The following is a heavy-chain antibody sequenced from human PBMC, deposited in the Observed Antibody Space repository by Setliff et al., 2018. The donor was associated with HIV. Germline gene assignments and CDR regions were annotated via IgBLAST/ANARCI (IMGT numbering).Heavy chain of an antibody. CDR2: IHHSGST. J-gene: IGHJ3*01. CDR1: GYSISSGYY. V-gene: IGHV4-38-2*02. CDR3: ARDTHYCSSTSCYSPRDAFDV. D-gene: IGHD2-2*02. Sequence: ETLSLTCAVSGYSISSGYYWGWVRQPPGKGLVWIGSIHHSGSTFYNPSLKSGVTISVDTSKNQLSLKLSSVTAADTSVYYCARDTHYCSSTSCYSPRDAFDVWGQGTMVTVSS.